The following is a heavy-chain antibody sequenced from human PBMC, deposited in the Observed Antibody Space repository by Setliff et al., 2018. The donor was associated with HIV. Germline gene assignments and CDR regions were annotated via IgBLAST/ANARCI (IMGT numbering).Heavy chain of an antibody. CDR2: ITGSGDTI. Sequence: GGSLRLSCAASGFTFSNYEMSWVRQAPGKGPEWVSYITGSGDTIYYADSVKGRFTISRDNAKNSLYLQMNSLRAEDTAVYYCARKGDWGQGTLVTVSS. V-gene: IGHV3-48*03. CDR3: ARKGD. CDR1: GFTFSNYE. J-gene: IGHJ4*02.